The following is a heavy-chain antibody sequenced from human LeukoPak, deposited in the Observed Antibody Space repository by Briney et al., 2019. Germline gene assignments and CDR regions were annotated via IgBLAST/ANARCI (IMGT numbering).Heavy chain of an antibody. CDR1: GYTFTNYW. CDR3: ARHDCSGGRCYVDY. J-gene: IGHJ4*02. Sequence: GASLRISCKGSGYTFTNYWISWVRQMPGKGLEWMGRIDPSESYTDYSPSFQGHVTISTDKSISTAYLQWSSLKASDTAMYYCARHDCSGGRCYVDYWGQGTLVTVSS. D-gene: IGHD2-15*01. V-gene: IGHV5-10-1*01. CDR2: IDPSESYT.